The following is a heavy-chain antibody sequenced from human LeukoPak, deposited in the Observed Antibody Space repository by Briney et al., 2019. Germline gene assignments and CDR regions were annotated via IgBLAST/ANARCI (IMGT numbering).Heavy chain of an antibody. CDR3: ASGFDLWSGYSNFDY. D-gene: IGHD3-3*01. CDR1: GFTFWNYW. Sequence: PGGSLRLSCAASGFTFWNYWMNWVRQTPGKGLEGVANIKEDGSDKYYVDSVKGRFTISRDNAKNSLYLQMNSLRAADTAVYYCASGFDLWSGYSNFDYWGQGTLVTVSS. V-gene: IGHV3-7*01. CDR2: IKEDGSDK. J-gene: IGHJ4*02.